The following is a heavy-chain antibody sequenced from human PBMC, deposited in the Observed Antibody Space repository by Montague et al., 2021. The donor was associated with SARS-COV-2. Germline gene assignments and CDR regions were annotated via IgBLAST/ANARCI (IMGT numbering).Heavy chain of an antibody. J-gene: IGHJ5*02. CDR3: ARHTYYYGSGSYWFDP. D-gene: IGHD3-10*01. CDR1: GGSISSSSYY. CDR2: IYYSGST. Sequence: SETLSLTCTVSGGSISSSSYYWGWIRQPPGKGLEWIGSIYYSGSTYYNPSLKSQVTISVDTSKNQFSLKLSSVTAADTAVYYCARHTYYYGSGSYWFDPWGQGTLVTVSS. V-gene: IGHV4-39*01.